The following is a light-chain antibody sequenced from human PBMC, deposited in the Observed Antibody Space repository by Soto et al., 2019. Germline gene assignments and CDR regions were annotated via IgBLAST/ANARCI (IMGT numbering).Light chain of an antibody. CDR3: QQSTSTPPFT. CDR2: TVS. CDR1: QNISIY. V-gene: IGKV1-39*01. J-gene: IGKJ3*01. Sequence: DIQMTQSPSSLSASVGDRVTITCRASQNISIYLNWYQQKPGKAPKLLIYTVSNLQSGVPSRFSADGSGTDFTLTISSLQSEDFATYYCQQSTSTPPFTFGHGTKVDIK.